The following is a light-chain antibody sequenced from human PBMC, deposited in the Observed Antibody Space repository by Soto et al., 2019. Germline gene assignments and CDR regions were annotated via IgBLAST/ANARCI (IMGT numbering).Light chain of an antibody. CDR1: SSDIGGYNY. J-gene: IGLJ1*01. CDR3: CSYAGTTHV. V-gene: IGLV2-11*01. CDR2: DVS. Sequence: QSALTQPPSVSGSPGQSVTISCTGTSSDIGGYNYVSWYQQLPGNAPKLMIYDVSKRPSGVPDRCSGSNSGNTASLTISGLQAEDEADYYCCSYAGTTHVFVTGTKLTVL.